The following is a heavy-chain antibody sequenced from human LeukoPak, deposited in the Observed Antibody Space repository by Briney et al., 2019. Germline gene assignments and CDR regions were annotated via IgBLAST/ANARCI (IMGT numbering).Heavy chain of an antibody. CDR3: AIIGCYRGVCHFDV. CDR2: ISDSGI. J-gene: IGHJ3*01. V-gene: IGHV3-69-1*01. CDR1: GFSVSTNY. Sequence: GGSLRLSCAASGFSVSTNYMSWVRQGPGKGLEWVSYISDSGILYADSVKGRFTISRDNARKSLYLQMSSLRAEDTAVYYCAIIGCYRGVCHFDVWGQGTMVAISS. D-gene: IGHD3-3*01.